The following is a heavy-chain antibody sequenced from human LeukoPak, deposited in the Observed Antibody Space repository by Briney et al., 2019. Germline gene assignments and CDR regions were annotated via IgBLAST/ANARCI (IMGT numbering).Heavy chain of an antibody. CDR3: ARDHGSAYYRAPRH. D-gene: IGHD3-10*01. V-gene: IGHV1-46*01. Sequence: GASVKVSCKASGYIFTNYYMHWVRQAPGQGLEWMGTINPSGGSTTYAQKFQGRVTMTRDTSTSTVYMELSSLRFEDTAVYYCARDHGSAYYRAPRHWGQGTLVTVSS. J-gene: IGHJ4*02. CDR1: GYIFTNYY. CDR2: INPSGGST.